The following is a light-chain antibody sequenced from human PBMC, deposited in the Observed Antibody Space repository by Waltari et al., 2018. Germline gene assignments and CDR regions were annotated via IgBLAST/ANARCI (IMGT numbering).Light chain of an antibody. CDR2: GAS. CDR3: QHYVRLPAT. Sequence: EIVLTQSPGTLSLSPGERATLSCRASQSVSRNLAWYQQKPGQAPRLLLYGASRRATGIPDRFSGSGSGTDFSLTISRLEPEDFAVYYCQHYVRLPATFGQGTKVEIK. J-gene: IGKJ1*01. V-gene: IGKV3-20*01. CDR1: QSVSRN.